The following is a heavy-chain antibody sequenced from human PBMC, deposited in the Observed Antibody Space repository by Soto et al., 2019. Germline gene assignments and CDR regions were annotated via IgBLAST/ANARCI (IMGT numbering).Heavy chain of an antibody. D-gene: IGHD2-15*01. CDR3: ARSGECSAANCYLRGPFDY. CDR2: IWGDGSTE. CDR1: GFAFNTIA. V-gene: IGHV3-33*01. Sequence: GGSLRLSCAASGFAFNTIAMHWVRQAPGKGLEWVAAIWGDGSTEKYADSVKGRFTISRDNSKNRVYPQMNSLRAEDTAVYFCARSGECSAANCYLRGPFDYWGQGSQVTVSS. J-gene: IGHJ4*02.